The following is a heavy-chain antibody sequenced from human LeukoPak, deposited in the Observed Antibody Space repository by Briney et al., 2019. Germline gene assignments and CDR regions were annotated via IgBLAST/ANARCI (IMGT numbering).Heavy chain of an antibody. D-gene: IGHD6-6*01. V-gene: IGHV4-4*07. CDR2: IYTSGST. J-gene: IGHJ4*02. Sequence: ETLSLTCTVSGGSISSYYWSWIRQPAGKGLEWIGRIYTSGSTNYNPSLKSRVTMSVDTSKNQFSLKLSSVTAADTAVYYCAREGGVIAARRRFDYWGQGTLVTVSS. CDR1: GGSISSYY. CDR3: AREGGVIAARRRFDY.